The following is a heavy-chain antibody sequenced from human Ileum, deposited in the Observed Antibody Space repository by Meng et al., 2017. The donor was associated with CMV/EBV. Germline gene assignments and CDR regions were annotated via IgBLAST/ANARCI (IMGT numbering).Heavy chain of an antibody. D-gene: IGHD3-10*01. CDR2: ISPNSGGT. Sequence: SCKASAYTFTNFFIPWMRQAPGQRLEWIGWISPNSGGTNYVEKFQGRVTLTRDTSINTAYLELRRLTSDDTAVYYCARGDGEPTDFWGQGTLVTVSS. J-gene: IGHJ4*02. CDR3: ARGDGEPTDF. V-gene: IGHV1-2*02. CDR1: AYTFTNFF.